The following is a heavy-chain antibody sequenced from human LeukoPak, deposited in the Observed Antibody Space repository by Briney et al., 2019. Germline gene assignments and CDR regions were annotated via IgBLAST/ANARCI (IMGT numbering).Heavy chain of an antibody. CDR1: GFTFSSYW. CDR3: ARDMNVVVPAANFDY. J-gene: IGHJ4*02. D-gene: IGHD2-2*01. V-gene: IGHV3-7*01. CDR2: IKQDGSGK. Sequence: PRGSLRLSCAASGFTFSSYWMSWVRQAPGKGLEWVANIKQDGSGKYYVDSVKGRFTISRDNAKNSLYLQMNSLRAEDTAVYYCARDMNVVVPAANFDYWGQGTLVTVSS.